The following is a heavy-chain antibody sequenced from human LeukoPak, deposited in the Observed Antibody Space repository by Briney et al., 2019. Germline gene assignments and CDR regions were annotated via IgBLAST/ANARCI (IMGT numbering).Heavy chain of an antibody. CDR1: TFTKSW. CDR2: GKNRGDGMAT. J-gene: IGHJ4*02. CDR3: TTEYFGGFEY. D-gene: IGHD3-16*01. Sequence: GGSLRLSCVLSTFTKSWMNWVRQAPGKGLEWVGRGKNRGDGMATDYAAPVKGRFIISRDDSKKTVYLQMDRLKTEDTAVYFCTTEYFGGFEYWGQGTLVTVSS. V-gene: IGHV3-15*07.